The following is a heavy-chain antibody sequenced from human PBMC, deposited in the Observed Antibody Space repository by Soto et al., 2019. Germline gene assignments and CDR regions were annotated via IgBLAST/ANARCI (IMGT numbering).Heavy chain of an antibody. V-gene: IGHV2-5*02. Sequence: QITLKESGPPLVKPTQTLTLTCTFSGFSLRTSAVAVAWIRQPPGKALEWLALIYWDDDKRYSPSLKSRLTITKDTSKNQVVLTMTNMAPVDTATYYCVHRDGRTVTADYWGQGTLVTVSS. CDR1: GFSLRTSAVA. J-gene: IGHJ4*02. CDR3: VHRDGRTVTADY. CDR2: IYWDDDK. D-gene: IGHD4-17*01.